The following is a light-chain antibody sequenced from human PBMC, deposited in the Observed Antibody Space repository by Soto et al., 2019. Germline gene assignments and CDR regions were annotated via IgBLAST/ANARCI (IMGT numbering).Light chain of an antibody. CDR2: KAS. Sequence: DIQMTQSPSTLSASVGDRVTITCRASQSISSWLDWYQQKPGKAPKLLIYKASSLESGGPSRFSGSGSGTEFTLTISSLQPDDFATYYCQQYNSYWTFGQGTKVEIK. V-gene: IGKV1-5*03. J-gene: IGKJ1*01. CDR3: QQYNSYWT. CDR1: QSISSW.